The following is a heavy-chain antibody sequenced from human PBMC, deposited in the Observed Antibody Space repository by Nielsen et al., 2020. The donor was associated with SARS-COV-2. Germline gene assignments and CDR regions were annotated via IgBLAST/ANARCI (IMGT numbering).Heavy chain of an antibody. V-gene: IGHV7-4-1*02. J-gene: IGHJ4*02. D-gene: IGHD2-15*01. CDR2: IDTNIGKP. CDR1: GYSFSRYP. Sequence: ASVKVSCKASGYSFSRYPMNWVRQAPGQGLEWMGWIDTNIGKPTPAQGFTGRFVFSSDTSVSTASLQISTLRAEDTAVYYCARGGLVVVDSFDYWGQGTLVTVSS. CDR3: ARGGLVVVDSFDY.